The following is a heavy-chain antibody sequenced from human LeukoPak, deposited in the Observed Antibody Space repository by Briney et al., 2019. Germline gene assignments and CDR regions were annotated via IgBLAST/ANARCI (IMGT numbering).Heavy chain of an antibody. J-gene: IGHJ6*03. CDR3: ARVLTHYMDV. CDR2: IYYSGRT. D-gene: IGHD2/OR15-2a*01. V-gene: IGHV4-59*12. Sequence: KPSETLSLTCTVSGGSISSYYWSWIRQPPGKGLEWIGYIYYSGRTNYNPSLKSRVTISVDTSKNHFSLKLSSVTAADTAVYYCARVLTHYMDVWGKGTTVTVSS. CDR1: GGSISSYY.